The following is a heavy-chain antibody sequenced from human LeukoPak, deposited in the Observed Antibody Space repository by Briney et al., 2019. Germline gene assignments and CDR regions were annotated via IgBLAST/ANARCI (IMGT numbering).Heavy chain of an antibody. CDR2: ISSSSSYI. D-gene: IGHD4-17*01. J-gene: IGHJ4*02. Sequence: GGSLRLSCAASGFTFSSYAMNWVRQAPGKGLEWVSSISSSSSYIYYTDSVKGRFTISRDNAKNSLYLQMNSLRAEDTAVYYCAKGFGIYGDYEPFDYWGQGTLVTVSS. V-gene: IGHV3-21*01. CDR3: AKGFGIYGDYEPFDY. CDR1: GFTFSSYA.